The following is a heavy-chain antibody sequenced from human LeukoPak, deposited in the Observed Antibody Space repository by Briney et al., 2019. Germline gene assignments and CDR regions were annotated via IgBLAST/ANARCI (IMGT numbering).Heavy chain of an antibody. J-gene: IGHJ4*02. Sequence: ASVKVSCKASGYTLSGYRISWLRPAPGQGLEWVGWITTYKGDKNYSQKFQGRVTMTTDTSTSTYYMDLKTLRSDDTAIYYCARDCSNGVCYPRDYWGQGTLFTVSA. V-gene: IGHV1-18*01. CDR1: GYTLSGYR. CDR3: ARDCSNGVCYPRDY. CDR2: ITTYKGDK. D-gene: IGHD2-8*01.